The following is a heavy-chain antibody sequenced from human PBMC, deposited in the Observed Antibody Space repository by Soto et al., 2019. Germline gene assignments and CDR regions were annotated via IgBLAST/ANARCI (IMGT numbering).Heavy chain of an antibody. CDR3: TTSAVVVVAGIDY. V-gene: IGHV3-15*01. CDR1: GFTFSNAW. J-gene: IGHJ4*02. Sequence: GGSLRLSCAASGFTFSNAWMSWVRQAPGKGLEWVGRIKSKTDGGTTDYAAPVKGRFTISRDDSKNTLYLQMNSLKTEDTAVYYCTTSAVVVVAGIDYWGQGTLVTVSS. CDR2: IKSKTDGGTT. D-gene: IGHD2-15*01.